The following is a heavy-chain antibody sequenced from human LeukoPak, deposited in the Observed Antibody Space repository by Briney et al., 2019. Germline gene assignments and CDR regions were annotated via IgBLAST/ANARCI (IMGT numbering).Heavy chain of an antibody. Sequence: ETPSLTCTVSGGSISSYYWSWVRQAPGKGLEWVSAISGSGGSTYYADSVKGRFTISRDNSKNTLYLQMNSLRAEDTAVYYCANMGLAVAHWGQGTLVTVSS. CDR2: ISGSGGST. V-gene: IGHV3-23*01. CDR3: ANMGLAVAH. CDR1: GGSISSYY. J-gene: IGHJ4*02. D-gene: IGHD6-19*01.